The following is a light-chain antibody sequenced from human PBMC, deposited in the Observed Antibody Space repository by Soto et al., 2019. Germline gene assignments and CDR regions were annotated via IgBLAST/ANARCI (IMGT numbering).Light chain of an antibody. J-gene: IGKJ1*01. V-gene: IGKV3-20*01. CDR1: QSVTGSY. CDR3: QQYGSSPRT. CDR2: GAS. Sequence: IVMTQSPATRSVSPGERATLSCRASQSVTGSYLAWYQQKPGQAPRLLMHGASTRTTGIPERFSGSGSGTDFTLTISRLEPEDFAVYYCQQYGSSPRTFGQGTKVDI.